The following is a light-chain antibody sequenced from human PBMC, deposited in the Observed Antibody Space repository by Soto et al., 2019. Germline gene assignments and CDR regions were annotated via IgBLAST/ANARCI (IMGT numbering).Light chain of an antibody. J-gene: IGKJ4*01. Sequence: DIQLTQSPSFLSASVGDRVTITCRASQGISSYLAWYQQKPGKAPKLLIYGASTLQSGVPSRFSGSGSGTEFTLTISSLQPEDFATYYCQQLNSYPRTFGGGNKVEIK. V-gene: IGKV1-9*01. CDR2: GAS. CDR3: QQLNSYPRT. CDR1: QGISSY.